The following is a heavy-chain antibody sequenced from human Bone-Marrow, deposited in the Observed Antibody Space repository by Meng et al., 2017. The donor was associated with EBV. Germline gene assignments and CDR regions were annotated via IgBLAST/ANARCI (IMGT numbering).Heavy chain of an antibody. D-gene: IGHD6-13*01. CDR3: ARPGSSWYPSWYFDL. J-gene: IGHJ2*01. CDR1: GYTFTCYY. V-gene: IGHV1-8*01. CDR2: MNHNSGNT. Sequence: VHLVKSGDEDNKPGTQAKVSCQASGYTFTCYYIYWVRQAPGHGLEWMGWMNHNSGNTGYAQNFQGTVPMTMNISISTDYMELSSMRSEDTDVYYCARPGSSWYPSWYFDLWGRGTLVTVSS.